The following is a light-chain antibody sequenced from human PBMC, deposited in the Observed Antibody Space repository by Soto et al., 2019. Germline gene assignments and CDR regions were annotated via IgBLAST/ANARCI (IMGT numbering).Light chain of an antibody. CDR2: LEGSGKY. CDR1: SGYTKYI. J-gene: IGLJ1*01. CDR3: ETSDSNTHV. V-gene: IGLV4-60*03. Sequence: QPVLTQSSSASASLGSSVKLTCTLSSGYTKYIVTWHQQQPGKAPRYLMRLEGSGKYNKGNGVPERFSGSSSGADRYLTISIRQSDDEADYYCETSDSNTHVFGPGTKLTVL.